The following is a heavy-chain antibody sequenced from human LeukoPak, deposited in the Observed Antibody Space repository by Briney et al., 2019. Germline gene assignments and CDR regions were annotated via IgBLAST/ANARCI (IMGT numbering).Heavy chain of an antibody. Sequence: PGGSLRLSCAASGFTFNNYAMTWVRQAPGKGLEWVAVISYDGRNIHYPDSVKGRFTISRDISTDTLWLQMDSLRTEDTAVYYCAKGPLRGTAAAIDYWGQGTLVTVSS. CDR2: ISYDGRNI. D-gene: IGHD2-2*01. CDR1: GFTFNNYA. V-gene: IGHV3-30*18. J-gene: IGHJ4*02. CDR3: AKGPLRGTAAAIDY.